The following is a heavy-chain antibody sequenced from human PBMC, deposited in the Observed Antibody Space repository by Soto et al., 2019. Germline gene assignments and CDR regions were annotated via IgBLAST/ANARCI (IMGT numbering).Heavy chain of an antibody. CDR2: ISGTGVST. CDR3: AKGGRPPREPFMDV. CDR1: GFTFSGFTFSSYA. V-gene: IGHV3-23*01. J-gene: IGHJ6*02. Sequence: GGSLRLSCAASGFTFSGFTFSSYAMTWVRQAPGKGLEWVSTISGTGVSTYYADSVKGRFTISRDNSKDTLYLRMNSLRAEDTAEYFCAKGGRPPREPFMDVWGQGTTVTVSS. D-gene: IGHD1-1*01.